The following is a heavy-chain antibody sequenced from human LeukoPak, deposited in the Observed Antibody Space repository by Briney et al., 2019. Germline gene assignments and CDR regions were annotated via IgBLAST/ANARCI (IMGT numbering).Heavy chain of an antibody. V-gene: IGHV3-30*02. J-gene: IGHJ4*02. D-gene: IGHD3-16*01. CDR3: AKAQSYGYSDY. Sequence: GGSLRLSCAASGFTFSNYGMHWVRQAPGEGLEWVTFIRSDGSNKYYADSVKGRFTISRDNSKNTLYLQMNSLKAEDTAIYYCAKAQSYGYSDYWGQGTLVAVSS. CDR1: GFTFSNYG. CDR2: IRSDGSNK.